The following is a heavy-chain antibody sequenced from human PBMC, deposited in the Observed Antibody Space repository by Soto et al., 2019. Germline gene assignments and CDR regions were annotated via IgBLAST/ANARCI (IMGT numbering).Heavy chain of an antibody. J-gene: IGHJ3*01. CDR3: ARAHLSPTLRTFDV. V-gene: IGHV4-59*01. CDR2: VFHTGTT. D-gene: IGHD2-15*01. Sequence: PSETLSLTCTVSSGSINGNYYWNWIRQSPGKGLEWIGYVFHTGTTHYNPSLESRVTLSISTSKNQFSLTLTSVAASDTAIYYCARAHLSPTLRTFDVWGPGTMVTV. CDR1: SGSINGNYY.